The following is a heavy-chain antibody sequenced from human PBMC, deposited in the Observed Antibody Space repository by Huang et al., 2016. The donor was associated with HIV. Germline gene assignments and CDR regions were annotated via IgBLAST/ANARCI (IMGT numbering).Heavy chain of an antibody. D-gene: IGHD2-15*01. J-gene: IGHJ4*02. CDR3: ATLPPVNYGRSGGRVRDY. Sequence: QVQLVQSGAEVKKPGASVKVSCKASGYTFSNYDINWVRQAPGQGLEWMGWRNPNSGNTGYARKFQGIVTMTRSTSISTAYMELSRLRFEDTAVYYCATLPPVNYGRSGGRVRDYWGQGSLVTVSS. CDR2: RNPNSGNT. V-gene: IGHV1-8*01. CDR1: GYTFSNYD.